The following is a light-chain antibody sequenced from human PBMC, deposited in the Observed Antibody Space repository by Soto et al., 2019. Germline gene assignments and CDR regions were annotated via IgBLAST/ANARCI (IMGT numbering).Light chain of an antibody. Sequence: DIQMTQSPSTLSASVGDRVTITCRTSQSISSWLAWYQQKPGKAPKLLIYDASSLESGVPSRFSGSGSGTEFTLTISSLQPDDFATYYCQQHNDYTAVTFGQGTKLEIK. CDR1: QSISSW. V-gene: IGKV1-5*01. J-gene: IGKJ2*01. CDR2: DAS. CDR3: QQHNDYTAVT.